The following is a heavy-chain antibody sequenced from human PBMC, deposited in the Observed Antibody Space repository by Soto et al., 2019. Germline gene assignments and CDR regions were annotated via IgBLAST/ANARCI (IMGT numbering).Heavy chain of an antibody. J-gene: IGHJ5*02. CDR3: AREGGHGWFDP. Sequence: QVQLVQSGAEVKKPGASVKVSCKASGYTFSRYGISWVRQAPGQGLEWMGWISAKNGNTNYAQRLQGRVTMTTDTSTSTVYMELKSLRSDDTAVYYCAREGGHGWFDPWGQGTLVTVSS. V-gene: IGHV1-18*01. D-gene: IGHD6-25*01. CDR2: ISAKNGNT. CDR1: GYTFSRYG.